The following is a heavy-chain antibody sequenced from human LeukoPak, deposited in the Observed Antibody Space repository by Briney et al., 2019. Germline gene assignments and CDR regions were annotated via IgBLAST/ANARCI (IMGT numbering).Heavy chain of an antibody. D-gene: IGHD3-10*01. CDR1: GFTFSVYG. Sequence: GGSLRLSCAASGFTFSVYGMHWVRQAPGKGLEWVAFIRYDGTNKYYADSVKGRFTISRDNSKNTLYLQMNSLRAEDTAVYYCAKDFSPGVGGWFGELSPTGYFDYWGQGTLVTVSS. V-gene: IGHV3-30*02. J-gene: IGHJ4*02. CDR3: AKDFSPGVGGWFGELSPTGYFDY. CDR2: IRYDGTNK.